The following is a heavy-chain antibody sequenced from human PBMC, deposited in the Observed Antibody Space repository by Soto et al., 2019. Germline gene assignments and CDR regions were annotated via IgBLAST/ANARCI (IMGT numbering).Heavy chain of an antibody. CDR1: GFTFSSYG. D-gene: IGHD1-26*01. CDR2: ISYDGSNT. Sequence: QAQLVESGGGVVQPGRSMRLSCVASGFTFSSYGMHWVRQAPGKGLEWVAIISYDGSNTYYADSVKGRFTISRDNSKNTLYLQMNSLRAEDTSVYYCAKEGGLSGSYYICSSYYF. J-gene: IGHJ4*01. CDR3: AKEGGLSGSYYICSSYYF. V-gene: IGHV3-30*18.